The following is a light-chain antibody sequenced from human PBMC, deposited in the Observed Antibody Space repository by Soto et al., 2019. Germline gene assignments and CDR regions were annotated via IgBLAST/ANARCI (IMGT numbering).Light chain of an antibody. CDR2: AAS. CDR3: QQLNS. V-gene: IGKV1-9*01. Sequence: DLQLTQSPSFLSASVGDRVTITCRASQGISSYLAWYQQKPGKAPKLLIYAASTLQSGVPSRFSSSGSGTEFTLTISSLQPEDFATYYCQQLNSFGPGTKVDIK. J-gene: IGKJ3*01. CDR1: QGISSY.